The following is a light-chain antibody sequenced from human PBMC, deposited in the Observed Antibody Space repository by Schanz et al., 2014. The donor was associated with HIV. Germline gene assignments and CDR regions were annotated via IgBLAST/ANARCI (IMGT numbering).Light chain of an antibody. J-gene: IGLJ1*01. CDR2: EVT. V-gene: IGLV2-8*01. Sequence: QSALTQPASASGSPGQSVTITCTGTSSDVGGYDFVSWYQQHPGKAPKLMIYEVTKRPLGVPNRFSGSKSGNTASLTVSGLQAEDEADYYCSSYAGRYNYFVFGTGTKLTVL. CDR3: SSYAGRYNYFV. CDR1: SSDVGGYDF.